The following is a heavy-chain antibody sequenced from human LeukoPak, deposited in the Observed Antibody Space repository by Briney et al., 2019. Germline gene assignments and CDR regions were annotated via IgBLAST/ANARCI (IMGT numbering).Heavy chain of an antibody. V-gene: IGHV3-20*04. Sequence: PGGSLRLSCAASGFTFDDYGMSWVRQAPGKGLEWVSGINWNGGSTGYADSVKGRFTISRDKSKNSLYLQMNSLRTEDTALYYCAKDRWLRDRRPIDYWGQGTLVTVSS. CDR1: GFTFDDYG. J-gene: IGHJ4*02. D-gene: IGHD5-12*01. CDR3: AKDRWLRDRRPIDY. CDR2: INWNGGST.